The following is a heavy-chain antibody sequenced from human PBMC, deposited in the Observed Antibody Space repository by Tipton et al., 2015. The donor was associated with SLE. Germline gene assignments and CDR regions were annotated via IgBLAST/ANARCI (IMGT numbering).Heavy chain of an antibody. Sequence: LRLSCTVSGDSISSGSYYWSWIRQPAGKGLEWIGRIYTSGSTNYNPSLKSRVTMSVDTSKNQFSLKLSSVTAADTAVYYCARNDGMDVWGQGTTVTVSS. CDR1: GDSISSGSYY. J-gene: IGHJ6*02. CDR3: ARNDGMDV. CDR2: IYTSGST. V-gene: IGHV4-61*02.